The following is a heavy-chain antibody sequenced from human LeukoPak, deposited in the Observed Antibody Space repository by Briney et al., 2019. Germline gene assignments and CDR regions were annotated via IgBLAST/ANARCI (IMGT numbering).Heavy chain of an antibody. V-gene: IGHV1-69*01. Sequence: GSSVKVSCKASGGTFSSYAIGWVRQAPGQGLEWMGGIIPIFGTTNYAQKFQGRVTISADESTSTAYMELSSLRSEDTAVYFCARALGIAAAGSPNWFDPWGQGTLVTVSS. CDR3: ARALGIAAAGSPNWFDP. J-gene: IGHJ5*02. CDR2: IIPIFGTT. D-gene: IGHD6-13*01. CDR1: GGTFSSYA.